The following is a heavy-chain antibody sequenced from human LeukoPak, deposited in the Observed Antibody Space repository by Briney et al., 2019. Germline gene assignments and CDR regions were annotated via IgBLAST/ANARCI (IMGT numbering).Heavy chain of an antibody. Sequence: PSETLSLTCTVSGGSISSYYGSWIRQPPGKGLEWMGYIYYSGSTNYNPSLKSRVTISVDTSKSQFSLQLSYVSAADTAVYYCARVLWFGELQPEYYLEYWGQGTLVTVSS. J-gene: IGHJ4*02. V-gene: IGHV4-59*01. D-gene: IGHD3-10*01. CDR2: IYYSGST. CDR3: ARVLWFGELQPEYYLEY. CDR1: GGSISSYY.